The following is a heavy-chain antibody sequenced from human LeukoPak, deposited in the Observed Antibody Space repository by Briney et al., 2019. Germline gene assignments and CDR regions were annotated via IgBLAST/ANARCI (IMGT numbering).Heavy chain of an antibody. CDR2: IYCIGST. V-gene: IGHV4-39*07. D-gene: IGHD2-2*01. J-gene: IGHJ5*02. Sequence: SETLSPTCSVSGASISSGSNYWGCIRQPPGKTLEWIGSIYCIGSTYYNPSLKSRVTISVDTSKNQFSLKLSSVTAADTAVYYCARDRYCSSTSCYGYGGFDPWGQGTLVTVSS. CDR1: GASISSGSNY. CDR3: ARDRYCSSTSCYGYGGFDP.